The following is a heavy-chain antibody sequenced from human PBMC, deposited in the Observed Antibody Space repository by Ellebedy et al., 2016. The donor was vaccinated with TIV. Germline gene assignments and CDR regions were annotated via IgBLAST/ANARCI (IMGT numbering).Heavy chain of an antibody. CDR2: INLSGRT. J-gene: IGHJ6*04. CDR1: GGSFSGFH. Sequence: SETLSLTXAVDGGSFSGFHWSWIRQAPGKGLEWIAEINLSGRTTYNPSLKGRVSVSVDTSNNHFSLNLTSVTAADTAVYYCTRGYTMIVVVMDVWGKGTTVTVSS. V-gene: IGHV4-34*01. D-gene: IGHD3-22*01. CDR3: TRGYTMIVVVMDV.